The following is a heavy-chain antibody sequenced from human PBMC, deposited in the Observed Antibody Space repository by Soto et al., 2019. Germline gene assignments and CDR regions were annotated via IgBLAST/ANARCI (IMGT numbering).Heavy chain of an antibody. Sequence: QVQLVESGGGVVQPGRSLRLSCAASGFTFSSYGMHWVRQAPGKGLEWVAVISYDGSNKYYADSVKGRFTISRDNSKNTLYLQMNSLRAEDTAVYYCAKERMVRGGMDVWGQGTTVTVSS. CDR1: GFTFSSYG. CDR3: AKERMVRGGMDV. V-gene: IGHV3-30*18. D-gene: IGHD5-18*01. CDR2: ISYDGSNK. J-gene: IGHJ6*02.